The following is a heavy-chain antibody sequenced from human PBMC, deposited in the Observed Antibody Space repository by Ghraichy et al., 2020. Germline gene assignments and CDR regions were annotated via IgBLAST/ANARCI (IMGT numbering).Heavy chain of an antibody. V-gene: IGHV1-2*04. Sequence: ASVKVSCKASGYTFTGYYMHWVRQAPGQGLEWMGWINPNSGGTNYAQKFQGWVTMTRDTSISTAYMELSRLRSDDTAVYYCARSYYYDSSGYSRLFDAFDIWGQGTMVTVSS. CDR3: ARSYYYDSSGYSRLFDAFDI. D-gene: IGHD3-22*01. CDR2: INPNSGGT. J-gene: IGHJ3*02. CDR1: GYTFTGYY.